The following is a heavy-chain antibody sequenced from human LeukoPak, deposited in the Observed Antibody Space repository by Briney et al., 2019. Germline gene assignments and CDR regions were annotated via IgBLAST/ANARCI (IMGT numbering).Heavy chain of an antibody. CDR2: ISSSSSYI. J-gene: IGHJ3*01. D-gene: IGHD2-8*02. V-gene: IGHV3-21*01. CDR1: GFTFSGYS. Sequence: GGSLRLSYADSGFTFSGYSMNWVRQAPGKGLEWVSSISSSSSYIYYADSVKGRFTISRDNAKNSLYLQMNSLRAEDTAVYYCARQSVLGAFAVWGPVTIVTVSS. CDR3: ARQSVLGAFAV.